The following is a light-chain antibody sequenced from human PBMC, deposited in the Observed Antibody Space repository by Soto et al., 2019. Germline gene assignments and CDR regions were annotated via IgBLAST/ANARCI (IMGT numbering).Light chain of an antibody. CDR2: GAS. V-gene: IGKV3-20*01. CDR1: QSVSSSY. Sequence: EIVLTQSPGTLSLSPGERATLSCRASQSVSSSYLAWYQQKPGQAPRLLIYGASSRATGIPDRFSGSGSGTDFTLTISRLVPEDFAVYYCQQYGSSHWTFGQGTKVEIK. J-gene: IGKJ1*01. CDR3: QQYGSSHWT.